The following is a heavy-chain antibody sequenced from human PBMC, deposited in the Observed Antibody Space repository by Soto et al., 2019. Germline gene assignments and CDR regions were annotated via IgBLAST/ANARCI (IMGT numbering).Heavy chain of an antibody. CDR2: ISGSASAT. D-gene: IGHD3-3*01. CDR1: GFSFSNYA. V-gene: IGHV3-23*01. J-gene: IGHJ4*02. Sequence: GGSLRLSCATSGFSFSNYAMSWVRQAPGKGLEWVSLISGSASATHYADSVKGRFTISRDNSKRTVYLQLNSLRAEDTAVYYCAKVMANTVFRLDTLFDFWGRGTLVTVSS. CDR3: AKVMANTVFRLDTLFDF.